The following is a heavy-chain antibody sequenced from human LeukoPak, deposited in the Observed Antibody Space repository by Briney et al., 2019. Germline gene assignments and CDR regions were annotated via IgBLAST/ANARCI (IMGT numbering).Heavy chain of an antibody. J-gene: IGHJ4*02. CDR3: ANDPYCGGDCYYDY. D-gene: IGHD2-21*02. Sequence: PGGSLRLSCAVSGFTFSSDVLNWVPQAPAKGLEWVSGISGSGSSTYYADAVKGRFTIYTDNSKNTLFLQMISLRVEDTAVYYCANDPYCGGDCYYDYWGQGTLVTVSS. CDR1: GFTFSSDV. V-gene: IGHV3-23*01. CDR2: ISGSGSST.